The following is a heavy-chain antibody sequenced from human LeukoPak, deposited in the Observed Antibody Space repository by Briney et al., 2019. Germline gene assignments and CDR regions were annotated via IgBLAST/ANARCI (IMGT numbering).Heavy chain of an antibody. V-gene: IGHV4-59*01. J-gene: IGHJ5*02. CDR2: IHYSGSS. CDR1: GDSISTYY. CDR3: ARDFGYSRRWFDP. Sequence: PSETLSLTCTVSGDSISTYYWAWIRQPPGKGLEWIGYIHYSGSSNYKPSLKSRVTISLDTSKNQFSLKVSSVTAADTAVYYCARDFGYSRRWFDPWGQGTLVTVSS. D-gene: IGHD6-13*01.